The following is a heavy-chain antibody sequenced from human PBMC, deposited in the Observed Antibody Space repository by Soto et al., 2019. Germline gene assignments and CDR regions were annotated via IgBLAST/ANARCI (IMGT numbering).Heavy chain of an antibody. D-gene: IGHD6-6*01. J-gene: IGHJ4*02. CDR3: AIGSASSRPYYFDY. Sequence: GGSLRLSCAASGFTFSSYGMHWVRQAPGKGLEWFSAISGSGSSTYNADSVKGRFTISRDNSKNTLYLQMNSLRGDDTAVYYCAIGSASSRPYYFDYWGQGTLVTVSS. V-gene: IGHV3-23*01. CDR2: ISGSGSST. CDR1: GFTFSSYG.